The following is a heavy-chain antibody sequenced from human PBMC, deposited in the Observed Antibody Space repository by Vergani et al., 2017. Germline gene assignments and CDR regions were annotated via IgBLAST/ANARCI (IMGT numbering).Heavy chain of an antibody. CDR1: GFTFSSYA. V-gene: IGHV3-30-3*01. CDR2: ISYDGSNK. CDR3: AKDIVATIFRGDDAFDI. D-gene: IGHD5-12*01. Sequence: VQLVESGGGVVQPGRSLRLSCAASGFTFSSYAMHWVRQAPGKGLEWVAVISYDGSNKYYADSVKGRFTISRDNSKNTLYLQMNSLRAEDTAVYYCAKDIVATIFRGDDAFDIWGQGTMVTVSS. J-gene: IGHJ3*02.